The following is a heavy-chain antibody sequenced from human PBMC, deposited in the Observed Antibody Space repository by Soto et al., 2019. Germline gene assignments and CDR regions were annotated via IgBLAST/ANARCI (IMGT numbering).Heavy chain of an antibody. D-gene: IGHD3-3*01. V-gene: IGHV3-30*18. CDR1: GFSFSSYG. Sequence: GGSLRLSCAASGFSFSSYGMHWVRQAPGKGLEWVAVISYDVSEEYYADSVKGRFTISRDNSKNTLYLQMNSLRAEDTAVYYCAKEEWLRGYYFDYWGQGTLVTVSS. CDR2: ISYDVSEE. J-gene: IGHJ4*02. CDR3: AKEEWLRGYYFDY.